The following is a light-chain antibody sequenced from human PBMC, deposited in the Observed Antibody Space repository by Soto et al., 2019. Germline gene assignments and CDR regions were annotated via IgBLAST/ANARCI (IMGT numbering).Light chain of an antibody. V-gene: IGKV1-8*01. J-gene: IGKJ1*01. CDR2: TAS. Sequence: AIRMTPSPSSFSASTGDRVTITCRASQGISSYLAWYQQKPGKAPKLLIYTASTLQSGVPSRFSGSGSGTDFTLTISGLQSEDLATYYCQHYYSYPRTFGQGTKVEIK. CDR1: QGISSY. CDR3: QHYYSYPRT.